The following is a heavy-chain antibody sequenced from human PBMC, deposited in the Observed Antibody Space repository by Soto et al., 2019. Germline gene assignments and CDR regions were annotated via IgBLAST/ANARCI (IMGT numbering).Heavy chain of an antibody. V-gene: IGHV1-69*02. CDR3: ARGDSVVVPAAISYYMDV. J-gene: IGHJ6*03. CDR2: IIPILGIA. D-gene: IGHD2-2*01. Sequence: SVKVSCKASGGTFSSYTISWVRQAPGQGLEWMGRIIPILGIANYAQKFQGRVTITADKSTSTAYMELSSLRSEDTAVYYCARGDSVVVPAAISYYMDVWGKGTTVTVSS. CDR1: GGTFSSYT.